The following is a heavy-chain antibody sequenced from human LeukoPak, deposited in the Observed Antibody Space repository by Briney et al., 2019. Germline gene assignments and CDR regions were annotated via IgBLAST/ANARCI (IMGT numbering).Heavy chain of an antibody. CDR2: ISSSGSTI. Sequence: GGSLRLSCAASGFTFSSYEMNWVRQAPGKGLEWVSYISSSGSTIYYADSVKGRFTISRDNAKNSLYLQMNSLRAEDTAVYYCARARVCSGYDSDYWGQGTLVTVSS. V-gene: IGHV3-48*03. D-gene: IGHD5-12*01. CDR3: ARARVCSGYDSDY. J-gene: IGHJ4*02. CDR1: GFTFSSYE.